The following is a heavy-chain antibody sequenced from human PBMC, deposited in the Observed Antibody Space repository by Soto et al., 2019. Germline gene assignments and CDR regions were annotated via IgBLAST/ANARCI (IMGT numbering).Heavy chain of an antibody. Sequence: ASVKVSCKTSEYVFTAYYIQWVRQAPGQGLEWMAIINPSDGTTSHAQQFRDRVTLTRDTSTSTAFLELSGLRSDDSAVFYCAITSSRPADYWGQGTLVTVSS. V-gene: IGHV1-46*01. CDR2: INPSDGTT. J-gene: IGHJ4*02. CDR3: AITSSRPADY. CDR1: EYVFTAYY. D-gene: IGHD6-6*01.